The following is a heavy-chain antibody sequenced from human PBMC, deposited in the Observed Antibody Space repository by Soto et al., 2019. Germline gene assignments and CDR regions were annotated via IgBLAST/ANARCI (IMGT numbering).Heavy chain of an antibody. CDR3: AREEIAAAYNWFDP. D-gene: IGHD6-13*01. Sequence: SQTLSLTCAISGDSVSSNSATWNWIRQSPSRGLEWLGRTYYRSKWYNDYAVSVKSRVTINPDTSKNQFSLQLNSVTPEDTAVHYCAREEIAAAYNWFDPWGQGTLVTVSS. CDR1: GDSVSSNSAT. J-gene: IGHJ5*02. CDR2: TYYRSKWYN. V-gene: IGHV6-1*01.